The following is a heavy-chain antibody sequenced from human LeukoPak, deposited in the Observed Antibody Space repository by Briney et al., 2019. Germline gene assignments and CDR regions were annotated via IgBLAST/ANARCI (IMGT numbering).Heavy chain of an antibody. CDR3: ASLAVAGTGNIEKLDY. CDR1: GFTFSSYA. D-gene: IGHD6-19*01. J-gene: IGHJ4*02. CDR2: ISYDGSNK. V-gene: IGHV3-30*04. Sequence: PGGSLRLSCAASGFTFSSYAMHRVRQAPGKGLEWVAVISYDGSNKYYADSVKGRFTISRDNSKNTLYLQMNSLRAEDTAVYYCASLAVAGTGNIEKLDYWGQGTLVTVSS.